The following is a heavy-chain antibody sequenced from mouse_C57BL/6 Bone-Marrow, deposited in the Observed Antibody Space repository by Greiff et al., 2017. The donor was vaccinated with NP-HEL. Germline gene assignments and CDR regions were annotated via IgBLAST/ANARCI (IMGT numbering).Heavy chain of an antibody. CDR1: GYTFTSYW. D-gene: IGHD1-1*01. J-gene: IGHJ1*03. CDR3: ARHGTLYYYGSSYWYFDV. V-gene: IGHV1-62-2*01. CDR2: FYPGSGSI. Sequence: VQLQQPGAELVMPGASVKLSCKASGYTFTSYWMHWVKQRPGQGLEWIGWFYPGSGSIKYNEKFKDKATLTADKSSSTVYMELSRLTSEDSAVYFCARHGTLYYYGSSYWYFDVWGTGTTVTVSS.